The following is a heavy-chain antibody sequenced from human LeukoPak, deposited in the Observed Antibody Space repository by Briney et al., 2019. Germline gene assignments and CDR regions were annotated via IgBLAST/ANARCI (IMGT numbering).Heavy chain of an antibody. D-gene: IGHD2-2*01. CDR1: GGSISSSSYY. V-gene: IGHV4-39*01. J-gene: IGHJ5*02. Sequence: PSETLSLTCTVSGGSISSSSYYWGWIRQSPGKGLEWIGSIYYSGSTYYNPSLKSRVTISVDTSKNQFSLKLSSVTAADTAVYYCARRRVVPAAMGFDPWGQGTLVTVSS. CDR2: IYYSGST. CDR3: ARRRVVPAAMGFDP.